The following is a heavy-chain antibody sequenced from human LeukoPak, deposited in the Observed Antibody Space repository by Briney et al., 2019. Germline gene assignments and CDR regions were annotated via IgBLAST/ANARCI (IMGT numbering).Heavy chain of an antibody. J-gene: IGHJ4*02. CDR3: ARDVRGSGWYFDY. V-gene: IGHV4-59*01. Sequence: PSETLSLTCTVSGGSISSYYWSWIRQPPGKGLEWIEYIYYSGSTNYNPSLKSRVTISVDTSKNQFSLKLSSVTAADTAVYYCARDVRGSGWYFDYWGQGTLVTVSS. CDR1: GGSISSYY. D-gene: IGHD6-19*01. CDR2: IYYSGST.